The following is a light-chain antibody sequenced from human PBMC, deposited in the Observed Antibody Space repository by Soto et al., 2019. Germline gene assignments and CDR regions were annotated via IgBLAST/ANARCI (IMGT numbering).Light chain of an antibody. CDR3: GTWDSSLSAVM. CDR2: DNN. V-gene: IGLV1-51*01. CDR1: SSNIGNNY. J-gene: IGLJ3*02. Sequence: QSVLTQPPSVSAAPGQKVTISCSGTSSNIGNNYVSWYQHLPGTAPKLLIYDNNKRPSGIPDRFSGSKSGTSATLGITGLQTGDEADYYCGTWDSSLSAVMFGGGTKRTVL.